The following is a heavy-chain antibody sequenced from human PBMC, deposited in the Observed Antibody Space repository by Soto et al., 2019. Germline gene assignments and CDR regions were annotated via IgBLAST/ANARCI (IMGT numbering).Heavy chain of an antibody. D-gene: IGHD3-10*01. CDR3: TGITWFRGMDV. J-gene: IGHJ6*02. CDR1: GDSVSSNSAG. Sequence: PSQTLSLTCVISGDSVSSNSAGWNWIRQSPSRGLEWLGRTYYKSKWNNDYALSVKSRITINPDTSKKQFSLHLSSVTPEDTAVYYCTGITWFRGMDVWGHGTPVTVSS. CDR2: TYYKSKWNN. V-gene: IGHV6-1*01.